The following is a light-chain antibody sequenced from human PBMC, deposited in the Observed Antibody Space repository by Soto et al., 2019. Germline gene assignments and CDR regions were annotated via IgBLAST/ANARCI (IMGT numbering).Light chain of an antibody. V-gene: IGKV1-5*03. Sequence: DIQLTPSPSTLSASVGDRVTITCRASQSISSWLAWYQQKPGKAPKLLVYKASSLESGVPSRFSGSGSGTEFTLTISTLQPDDFATYYCQQYEAYPLTFGGGTKVEI. CDR1: QSISSW. CDR3: QQYEAYPLT. J-gene: IGKJ4*01. CDR2: KAS.